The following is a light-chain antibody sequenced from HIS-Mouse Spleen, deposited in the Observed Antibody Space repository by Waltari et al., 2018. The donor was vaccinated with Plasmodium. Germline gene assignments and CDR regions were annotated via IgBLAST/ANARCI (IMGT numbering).Light chain of an antibody. CDR1: QIISSY. CDR2: AAS. V-gene: IGKV1-39*01. CDR3: QQSYSTPPT. J-gene: IGKJ4*01. Sequence: DIQMPQSPSSLSASVGDRVTITCRASQIISSYLNWYQQKPGKAPKLLIYAASSLQSGVPSRFSGSGSGTDFTLTISSLQPEDFATYYCQQSYSTPPTFGGGTKVEIK.